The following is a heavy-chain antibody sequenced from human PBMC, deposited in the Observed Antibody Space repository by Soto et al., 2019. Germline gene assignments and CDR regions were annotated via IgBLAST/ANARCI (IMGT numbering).Heavy chain of an antibody. Sequence: EVQLVESGGGLVKPGGSLRLSCAASGFTFSSYSMNWVRQAPGKGLEWVSSISSSSSYIYYADSVKGRFTISRDNAKNSLFLQMNSLRAEDTAVYYCASLLGHRGYGGFHYWGQGTLVTVSS. CDR1: GFTFSSYS. CDR3: ASLLGHRGYGGFHY. J-gene: IGHJ4*02. V-gene: IGHV3-21*01. D-gene: IGHD5-12*01. CDR2: ISSSSSYI.